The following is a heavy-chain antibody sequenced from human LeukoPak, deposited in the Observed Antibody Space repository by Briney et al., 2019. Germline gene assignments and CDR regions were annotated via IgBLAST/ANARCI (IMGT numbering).Heavy chain of an antibody. CDR1: GFTFTRHA. CDR3: AKGGDSSWDDAFDI. J-gene: IGHJ3*02. Sequence: PGGSLRLSCAASGFTFTRHAMTWVRQAPGKGLDYVSTITGSGSSTYYANSVKGRFTVSRDNSKNTLYLQMNSLRAEDTAVYYCAKGGDSSWDDAFDIWGQGTMVTVSS. V-gene: IGHV3-23*01. D-gene: IGHD6-6*01. CDR2: ITGSGSST.